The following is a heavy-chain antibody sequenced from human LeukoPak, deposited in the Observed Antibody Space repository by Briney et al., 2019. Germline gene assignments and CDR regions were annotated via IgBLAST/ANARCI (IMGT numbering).Heavy chain of an antibody. Sequence: WRSLRLSCAASAFTFTNYGMHWVRKAPAQGLEWVAVISYDGSYKYYTDSVKGRFTISRDNSKNTLHLQMNSLRADDTAVYYCAKSLSDGYDYWGQGTPVTVSS. V-gene: IGHV3-30*18. CDR3: AKSLSDGYDY. CDR1: AFTFTNYG. CDR2: ISYDGSYK. J-gene: IGHJ4*02. D-gene: IGHD6-13*01.